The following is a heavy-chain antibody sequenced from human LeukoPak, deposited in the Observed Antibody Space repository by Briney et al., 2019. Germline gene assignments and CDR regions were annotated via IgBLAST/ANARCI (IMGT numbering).Heavy chain of an antibody. J-gene: IGHJ4*02. CDR3: AKVGNAAGTDY. V-gene: IGHV3-9*01. CDR1: GFTFDDYA. CDR2: ISWNSGSI. D-gene: IGHD6-13*01. Sequence: GGSLRLSCAASGFTFDDYAMHWVRHAPGKGLEWVSGISWNSGSIGYADSVKGRFTISRDNAKNSLYLQMNSLRAEDTALYYCAKVGNAAGTDYWGQGTLVTVSS.